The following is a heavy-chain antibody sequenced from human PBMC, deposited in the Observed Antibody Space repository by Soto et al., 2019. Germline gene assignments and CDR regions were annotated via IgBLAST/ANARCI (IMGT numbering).Heavy chain of an antibody. Sequence: QVQLQESGPGLVKPSETLSLTCTVSGGSISIYYWSWIRQPPGKGLEWIGYVYYSGTTNYNPSLKSRVTISVVTSKNQFSLKLRSVTASDTAVYYCARQEGVPAAIDWFDTWGQGTLVTVSS. D-gene: IGHD2-2*02. CDR2: VYYSGTT. V-gene: IGHV4-59*08. J-gene: IGHJ5*02. CDR3: ARQEGVPAAIDWFDT. CDR1: GGSISIYY.